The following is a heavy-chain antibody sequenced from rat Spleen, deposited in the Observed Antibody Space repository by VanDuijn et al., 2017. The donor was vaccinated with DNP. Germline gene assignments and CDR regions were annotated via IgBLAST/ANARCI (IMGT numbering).Heavy chain of an antibody. V-gene: IGHV5-22*01. Sequence: EVQLVESGGGLVQPGRSLKFSCAASGFTFSDYYMAWVRQAPTKGLEWVAYISFDGGSTYYRDSVKGRFTISRDNAKSTLYLQMNSLRSEDMATYYCARPTTGAFASWGQGTLVTVSS. CDR1: GFTFSDYY. D-gene: IGHD1-6*01. J-gene: IGHJ3*01. CDR2: ISFDGGST. CDR3: ARPTTGAFAS.